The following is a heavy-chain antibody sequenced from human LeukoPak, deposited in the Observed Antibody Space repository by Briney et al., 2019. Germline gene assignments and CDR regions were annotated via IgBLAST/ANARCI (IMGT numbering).Heavy chain of an antibody. CDR3: SKGESYYHDSSGYPNFDY. CDR2: ISWDCGST. Sequence: GGSLILSCAASGFTFDDYTMHWVRQAPGKGLEWVSLISWDCGSTYYSYSVKGRFTISRENSKNPLYLQMNSLRTEDPPLYYCSKGESYYHDSSGYPNFDYWGQGTLVTVSS. J-gene: IGHJ4*02. CDR1: GFTFDDYT. V-gene: IGHV3-43*01. D-gene: IGHD3-22*01.